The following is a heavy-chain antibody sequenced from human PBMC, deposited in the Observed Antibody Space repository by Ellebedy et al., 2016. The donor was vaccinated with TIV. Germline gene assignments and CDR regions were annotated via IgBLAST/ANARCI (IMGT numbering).Heavy chain of an antibody. CDR1: GFTFSSYS. D-gene: IGHD6-13*01. Sequence: GESLKISXAASGFTFSSYSMNWVRQAPGKGLEWVSSISSSSSYIYYADSVKGRFTISRDNAKNSLYLQMNSLRAEDTAVYYCARGSGYSSSWNPDWGQGTLVTVSS. V-gene: IGHV3-21*01. CDR2: ISSSSSYI. J-gene: IGHJ4*02. CDR3: ARGSGYSSSWNPD.